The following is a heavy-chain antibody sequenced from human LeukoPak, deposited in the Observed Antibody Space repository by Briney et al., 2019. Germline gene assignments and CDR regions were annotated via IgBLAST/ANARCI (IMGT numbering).Heavy chain of an antibody. CDR3: ARDGNYVWGSYRSSEAFDI. CDR2: ISYDGSNE. Sequence: PGGSLRLSCAASGFTFSSYVMHWVRQAPGKGLEWVAIISYDGSNEYYADSVKGRFTISRDNSKNTLYLQMNSLRAADTAVYYCARDGNYVWGSYRSSEAFDIWGQGTMVTVSS. CDR1: GFTFSSYV. D-gene: IGHD3-16*02. V-gene: IGHV3-30*04. J-gene: IGHJ3*02.